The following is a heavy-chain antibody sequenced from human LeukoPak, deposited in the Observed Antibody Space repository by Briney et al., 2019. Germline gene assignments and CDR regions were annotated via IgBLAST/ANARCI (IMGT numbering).Heavy chain of an antibody. V-gene: IGHV3-64*01. CDR3: ARVPPNYSYYYRDI. Sequence: PGGSLLHSCAASGFTFSSYAMRWVRQAPGKGLEYVSAISSNGGSTYYANSVKGRFTISRDNSKNTLYLQMGSLRAEDMAVYYCARVPPNYSYYYRDIWGQGTLVTVSS. CDR2: ISSNGGST. J-gene: IGHJ6*03. CDR1: GFTFSSYA.